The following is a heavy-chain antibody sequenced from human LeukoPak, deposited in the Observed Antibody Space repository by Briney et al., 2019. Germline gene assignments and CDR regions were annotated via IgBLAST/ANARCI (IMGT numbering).Heavy chain of an antibody. V-gene: IGHV1-2*02. Sequence: ASVKVSCKASGYTFTGYYMHWVRQAPGQGLEWMGWINPNSGGTNYAQKFQGRVTMTRDTSISTAYMELSRLRSDDTAVYYCARDTYYYDSSGYITPLFDYWGQGTLVTVSS. CDR1: GYTFTGYY. D-gene: IGHD3-22*01. CDR3: ARDTYYYDSSGYITPLFDY. J-gene: IGHJ4*02. CDR2: INPNSGGT.